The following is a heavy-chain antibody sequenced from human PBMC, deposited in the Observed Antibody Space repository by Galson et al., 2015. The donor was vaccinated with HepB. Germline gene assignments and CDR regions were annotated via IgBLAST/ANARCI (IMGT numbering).Heavy chain of an antibody. V-gene: IGHV3-30*04. CDR2: ISYYGSTK. Sequence: SLRLSCAASGFTFSTYAMHWVRQAPGKGLEWVALISYYGSTKDYADSVKGRFTISRDNSKNTLYLQMNSLRAEDTAVYYCARGAGGYDSGLGNWFDPWGQGTLVTVSS. J-gene: IGHJ5*02. CDR1: GFTFSTYA. CDR3: ARGAGGYDSGLGNWFDP. D-gene: IGHD5-12*01.